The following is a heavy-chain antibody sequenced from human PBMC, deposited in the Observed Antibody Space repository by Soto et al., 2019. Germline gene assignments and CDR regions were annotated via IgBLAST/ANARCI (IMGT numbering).Heavy chain of an antibody. Sequence: PSVTLSLTCRVDGWYISCYYLSWIRQPPGKGLEWIGEINHSGSTNYNPSLKSRVTISVDTSKNQFFLNLTSVTAADTAVYYCATYRKFFQIWGQGKKVTVSS. J-gene: IGHJ3*02. V-gene: IGHV4-34*01. CDR3: ATYRKFFQI. CDR2: INHSGST. CDR1: GWYISCYY.